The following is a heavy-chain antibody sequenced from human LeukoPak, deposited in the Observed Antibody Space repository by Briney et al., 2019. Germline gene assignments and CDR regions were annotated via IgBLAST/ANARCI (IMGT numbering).Heavy chain of an antibody. J-gene: IGHJ4*02. CDR1: GFTFSSYA. CDR2: ISTTSSTI. V-gene: IGHV3-48*03. CDR3: AREDDWNYEDY. Sequence: GGSLRLSCAASGFTFSSYAMNWVRQAPGKGLEWISYISTTSSTIYYADSVKGRFTLSRDNAKNLLYLQMNSLRAEDMAIYYCAREDDWNYEDYWGQGILVTVSS. D-gene: IGHD1-7*01.